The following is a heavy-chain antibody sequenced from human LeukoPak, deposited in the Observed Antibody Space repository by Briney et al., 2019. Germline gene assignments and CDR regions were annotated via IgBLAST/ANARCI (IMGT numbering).Heavy chain of an antibody. CDR1: GFTFSSYS. V-gene: IGHV3-21*01. D-gene: IGHD3-10*01. Sequence: GGSLRLSCAASGFTFSSYSMNWVRQAPGKGLEWVSSISSSSSYIYYADSVKGRFTISRDNAKSSLYLQMNSLRAEDTAVYYCARGGGSGTFYFDFWGQGTLVTVPS. CDR3: ARGGGSGTFYFDF. J-gene: IGHJ4*02. CDR2: ISSSSSYI.